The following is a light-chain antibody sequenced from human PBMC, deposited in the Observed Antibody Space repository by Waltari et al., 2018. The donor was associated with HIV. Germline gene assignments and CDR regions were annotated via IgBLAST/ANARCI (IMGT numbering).Light chain of an antibody. CDR1: QSISTY. J-gene: IGKJ2*01. CDR2: DAS. Sequence: DIQMPQSPSSLSASVGDRVTITCRASQSISTYLNWYQQKPGKAPELLIYDASSLQSGVPSRFTGRGSGTYFTLTISSLQLEDFATYFCQQSHSAMYTFGQGTRVE. CDR3: QQSHSAMYT. V-gene: IGKV1-39*01.